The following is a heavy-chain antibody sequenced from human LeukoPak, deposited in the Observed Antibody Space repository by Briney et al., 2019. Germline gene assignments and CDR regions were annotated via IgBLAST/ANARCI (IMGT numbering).Heavy chain of an antibody. D-gene: IGHD6-6*01. CDR1: GGSISSYY. CDR2: IYYSGST. CDR3: GRGVSSSGDFDY. V-gene: IGHV4-59*01. J-gene: IGHJ4*02. Sequence: PSETLSLTCTVSGGSISSYYWSWIRQPPGKGLEWIGYIYYSGSTNYNPSLKSRVTISVDTSKNQFSLKLSSGTAADTAVYYCGRGVSSSGDFDYWGQGTLVTVSS.